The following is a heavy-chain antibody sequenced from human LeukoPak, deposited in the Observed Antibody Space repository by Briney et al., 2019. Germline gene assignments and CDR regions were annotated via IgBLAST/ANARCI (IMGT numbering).Heavy chain of an antibody. CDR2: INSSGGST. Sequence: ASVKVSCKASRYTFTGYYIHWVRQAPGQGLEWMGIINSSGGSTNYAQKFQGRVTMTRDTSTSTVYMELSSLRSEDTAVYYCARFAVHRRLTVAGQFGLDYWGQGTLVTVSS. CDR3: ARFAVHRRLTVAGQFGLDY. J-gene: IGHJ4*02. V-gene: IGHV1-46*01. D-gene: IGHD6-19*01. CDR1: RYTFTGYY.